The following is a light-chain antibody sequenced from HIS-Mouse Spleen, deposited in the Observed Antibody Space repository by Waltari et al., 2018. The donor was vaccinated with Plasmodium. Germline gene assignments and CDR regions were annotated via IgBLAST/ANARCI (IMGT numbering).Light chain of an antibody. CDR1: ALPKKY. J-gene: IGLJ3*02. Sequence: SYELTQTPSVTVSPGQKDRLTCPGEALPKKYAYWYQQKSGQAPVLVIYEDSKRPTGIPERFSGSSSGTMATLTISGAQVEDEADYYCYSTDSSGNHRVFGGGTKLTVL. CDR3: YSTDSSGNHRV. V-gene: IGLV3-10*01. CDR2: EDS.